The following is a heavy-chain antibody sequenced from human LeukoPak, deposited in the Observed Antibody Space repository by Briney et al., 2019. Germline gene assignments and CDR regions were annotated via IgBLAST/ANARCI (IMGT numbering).Heavy chain of an antibody. V-gene: IGHV3-48*03. Sequence: GGSLRLSCAASGFTLSSYEMNWVRQAPGKGLEWVSYISSSGSTIYYADSVKGRFTISRYNAKDSLYLQMNSLRAEDTAVYYCASGVTIFGVVRFDYWGQGTLVTVSS. J-gene: IGHJ4*02. CDR2: ISSSGSTI. D-gene: IGHD3-3*01. CDR3: ASGVTIFGVVRFDY. CDR1: GFTLSSYE.